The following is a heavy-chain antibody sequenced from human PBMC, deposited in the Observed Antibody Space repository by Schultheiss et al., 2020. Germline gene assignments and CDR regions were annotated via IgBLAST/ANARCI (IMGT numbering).Heavy chain of an antibody. V-gene: IGHV1-18*01. CDR1: GGTFSSYA. J-gene: IGHJ3*01. CDR2: INPNSGGT. Sequence: ASVKVSCKASGGTFSSYAIGWVRQATGQGLEWMGRINPNSGGTNYAQKFQGRVTMTTDTSTSTAYMELRSLRSEDTAVYYCARDLQSGSEVWGQGTMVNRLL. CDR3: ARDLQSGSEV. D-gene: IGHD1-26*01.